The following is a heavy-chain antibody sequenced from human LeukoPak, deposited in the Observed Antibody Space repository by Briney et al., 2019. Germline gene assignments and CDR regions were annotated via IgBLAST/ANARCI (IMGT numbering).Heavy chain of an antibody. CDR2: IVVGSGNT. Sequence: SVKVSCKASGFTFTSSAMQWVRQARGQRLEWIGWIVVGSGNTNYAQKFQERVTITRDMSTSTAYMELSSLRSEDTAVYYCARVPVYSGSYGHAFDIWGQGTMVTVSS. V-gene: IGHV1-58*02. CDR3: ARVPVYSGSYGHAFDI. J-gene: IGHJ3*02. D-gene: IGHD1-26*01. CDR1: GFTFTSSA.